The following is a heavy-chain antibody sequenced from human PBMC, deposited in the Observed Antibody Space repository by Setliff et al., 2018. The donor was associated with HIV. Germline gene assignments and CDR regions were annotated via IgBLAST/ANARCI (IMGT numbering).Heavy chain of an antibody. D-gene: IGHD3-3*01. CDR2: IYYNGNT. J-gene: IGHJ4*02. Sequence: SETLSLTCTVSGGSISSHYWSWIRLPPGKGLEWIGTIYYNGNTNYNPSLKSRVTILVDTSKNLFSLKLSSVTPADTAAYYCARGIDNFWSGYVRWGQGTLVTVSS. CDR1: GGSISSHY. V-gene: IGHV4-59*11. CDR3: ARGIDNFWSGYVR.